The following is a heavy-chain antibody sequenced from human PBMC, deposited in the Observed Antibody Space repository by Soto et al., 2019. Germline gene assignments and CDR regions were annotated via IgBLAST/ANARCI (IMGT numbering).Heavy chain of an antibody. D-gene: IGHD2-15*01. CDR1: GGSFSGYY. V-gene: IGHV4-34*01. CDR2: INHSGST. J-gene: IGHJ1*01. Sequence: PSETLSLTFAVYGGSFSGYYWGWIRQPPGKGLEWIGEINHSGSTNYNPSLKSRVTISVDTSKNQFSLKLSSVTAADTAVYYCARLGRYCSGGSCYLGHFQHWGQGTLVTVSS. CDR3: ARLGRYCSGGSCYLGHFQH.